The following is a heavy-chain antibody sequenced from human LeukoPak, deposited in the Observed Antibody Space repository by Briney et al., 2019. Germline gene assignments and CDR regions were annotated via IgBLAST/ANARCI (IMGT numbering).Heavy chain of an antibody. V-gene: IGHV3-33*06. Sequence: PGGSLRLSCAASGFTFSGYGMHCVRQAPGKGLEWVAVIWDDGSKKYYADSVKGRFTISRDNSKNTLYLQMNGLRPEDTAVYYCAKSWGSTRPYYNYMDVWGKGTTVTVSS. J-gene: IGHJ6*03. CDR2: IWDDGSKK. CDR3: AKSWGSTRPYYNYMDV. D-gene: IGHD1-26*01. CDR1: GFTFSGYG.